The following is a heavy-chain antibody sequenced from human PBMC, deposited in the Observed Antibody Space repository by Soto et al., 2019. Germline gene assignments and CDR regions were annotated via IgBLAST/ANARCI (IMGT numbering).Heavy chain of an antibody. CDR3: ARDPFGGSYVGSRYYFDY. CDR2: INPSGGST. V-gene: IGHV1-46*01. CDR1: GYTFTSYY. D-gene: IGHD1-26*01. J-gene: IGHJ4*02. Sequence: QVQLVQSGAEVKKPGASVKVSCKASGYTFTSYYMHWVRQAPGQGLEWMGIINPSGGSTSYAQKFQGRVTMTRATSTSTVYMELSSLRSEDTAVYYCARDPFGGSYVGSRYYFDYWGQGTLVTVSS.